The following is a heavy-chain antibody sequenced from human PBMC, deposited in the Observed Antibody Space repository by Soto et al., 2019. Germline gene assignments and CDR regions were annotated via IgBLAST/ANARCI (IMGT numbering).Heavy chain of an antibody. Sequence: ASVKVSCKASGYTFTSYGISWVRQAPGQGLEWMGWINAGNGNTKYSQKFQGRVTITRDTSASTAYMELSSLRSEDTAVYYCARGGAAAGMPHFDYWGQGTLVTVSS. J-gene: IGHJ4*02. CDR3: ARGGAAAGMPHFDY. CDR1: GYTFTSYG. CDR2: INAGNGNT. D-gene: IGHD6-13*01. V-gene: IGHV1-3*01.